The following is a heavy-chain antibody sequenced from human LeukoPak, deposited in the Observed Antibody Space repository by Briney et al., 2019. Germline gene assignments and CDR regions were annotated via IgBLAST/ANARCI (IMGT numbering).Heavy chain of an antibody. J-gene: IGHJ4*02. CDR3: ARLRITIFGVVDWGKYYFDY. CDR1: GGSFSGYY. V-gene: IGHV4-34*01. Sequence: SETLSLTCAVYGGSFSGYYWSWIRQPPGKGLEWIGEINHSGSTNYNPSLKSRVTMSVDTSKNQFSLKLSSVTAADTAVYYCARLRITIFGVVDWGKYYFDYWGQGTLVTVSS. CDR2: INHSGST. D-gene: IGHD3-3*01.